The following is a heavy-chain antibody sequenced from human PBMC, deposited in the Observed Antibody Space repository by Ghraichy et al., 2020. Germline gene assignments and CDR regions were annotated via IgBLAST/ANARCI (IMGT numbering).Heavy chain of an antibody. J-gene: IGHJ4*02. CDR2: IKQDGSEK. V-gene: IGHV3-7*03. Sequence: ETLSLTCAASGFTFSSYWMSWVRQAPGKGLEWVANIKQDGSEKYYVDSVKGRFTISRDNAKNSLYLQMNSLRAEDTAVYYCARDPGITMVQGVIRDWGQGTLVTVSS. CDR1: GFTFSSYW. CDR3: ARDPGITMVQGVIRD. D-gene: IGHD3-10*01.